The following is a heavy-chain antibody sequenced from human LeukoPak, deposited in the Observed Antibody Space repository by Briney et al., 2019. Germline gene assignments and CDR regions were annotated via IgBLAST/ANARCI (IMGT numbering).Heavy chain of an antibody. Sequence: GGSLRLSCAASGFTFSSYAMHWVRQAPGKGLKWVAVISYDGSNKYYADSVKGRFTISRDNSKNTLYLQMNSLRAEDTAVYYCARDLDTAMVYYYGMDVWGQGTTVTVSS. J-gene: IGHJ6*02. CDR1: GFTFSSYA. CDR2: ISYDGSNK. D-gene: IGHD5-18*01. V-gene: IGHV3-30-3*01. CDR3: ARDLDTAMVYYYGMDV.